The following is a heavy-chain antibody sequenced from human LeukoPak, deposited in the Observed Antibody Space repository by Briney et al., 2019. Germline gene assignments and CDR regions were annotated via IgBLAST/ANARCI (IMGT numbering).Heavy chain of an antibody. CDR3: ARDPVLLRFDY. Sequence: AGGSLGLSCAASGFTFSSYEMNWVRQAPGKGLEWVSYISSSGSTIYYADSVKGRFTISRDNAKNSLYLQMNSLRAEDTAVYYCARDPVLLRFDYWGQGTLVTVSS. J-gene: IGHJ4*02. V-gene: IGHV3-48*03. CDR1: GFTFSSYE. D-gene: IGHD2-21*02. CDR2: ISSSGSTI.